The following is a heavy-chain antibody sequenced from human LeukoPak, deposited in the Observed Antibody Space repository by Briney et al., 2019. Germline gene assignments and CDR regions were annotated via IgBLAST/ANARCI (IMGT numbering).Heavy chain of an antibody. CDR1: GYSISSGYY. J-gene: IGHJ5*02. CDR2: IFHTATT. V-gene: IGHV4-38-2*02. CDR3: ARVLSWFDP. Sequence: SETLSLTCTVSGYSISSGYYGAWIRQPPGKGLEWIGSIFHTATTYYNPSLRSRVTISVDTSKNQFSLKLSSVTAADTAVYYCARVLSWFDPWGQGTLVTVSS.